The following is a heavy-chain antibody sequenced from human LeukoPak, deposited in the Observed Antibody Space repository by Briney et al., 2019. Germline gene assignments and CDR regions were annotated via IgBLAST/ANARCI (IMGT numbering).Heavy chain of an antibody. Sequence: SGPTLVNPTQTLTLTCTFSGFSLNTIGVGVAWIRQPPGKALDWLAVTYWNSDKSYSPSLKNRLTITKDTSKNQVVLIMSNMDPVDTATYYCAHKGRGSGSFTMWGQGTLVTVSS. D-gene: IGHD3-10*01. CDR3: AHKGRGSGSFTM. CDR2: TYWNSDK. V-gene: IGHV2-5*01. CDR1: GFSLNTIGVG. J-gene: IGHJ4*02.